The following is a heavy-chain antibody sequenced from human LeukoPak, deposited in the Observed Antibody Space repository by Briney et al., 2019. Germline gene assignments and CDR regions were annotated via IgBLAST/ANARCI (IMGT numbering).Heavy chain of an antibody. CDR3: AKDSGDFRYCSGGSCHGPGYFDY. Sequence: GGSLRLSCAASGFTFSSYAMSWVRQAPGKGLEWVSAISGSGGSTYYAGSVKGRFTISRDNSKNTLYLQMNSLRAGDTAVYYCAKDSGDFRYCSGGSCHGPGYFDYWGQGTLVTVSS. J-gene: IGHJ4*02. D-gene: IGHD2-15*01. CDR1: GFTFSSYA. CDR2: ISGSGGST. V-gene: IGHV3-23*01.